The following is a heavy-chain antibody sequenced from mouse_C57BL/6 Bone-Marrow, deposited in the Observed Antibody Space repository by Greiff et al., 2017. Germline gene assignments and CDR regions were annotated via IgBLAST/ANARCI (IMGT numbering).Heavy chain of an antibody. CDR2: INPYNGGT. CDR1: GYTFTDYY. J-gene: IGHJ2*01. CDR3: ARPYPFDY. Sequence: VQLKESGPVLVKPGASVKMSCKASGYTFTDYYMNWVKQSHGKSLEWIGVINPYNGGTSYNQKLKGNATFTVAKYSSTAYMELTSLTSEDSAVYYCARPYPFDYWGQGTTLTVSS. V-gene: IGHV1-19*01. D-gene: IGHD2-10*01.